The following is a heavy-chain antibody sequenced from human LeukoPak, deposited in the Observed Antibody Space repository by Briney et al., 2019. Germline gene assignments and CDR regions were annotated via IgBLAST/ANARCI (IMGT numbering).Heavy chain of an antibody. J-gene: IGHJ6*03. CDR1: GGSITGQL. Sequence: LETLSLTRTVSGGSITGQLWSWIRQPAGTELEWIGHIYTSGSTTYNPALKSRVTMAVDASNNQFSLKLSSVTAADTAVYYCARDQKRGFNGSYYYYMTVWGKGTTVTVSS. D-gene: IGHD6-25*01. CDR2: IYTSGST. CDR3: ARDQKRGFNGSYYYYMTV. V-gene: IGHV4-4*07.